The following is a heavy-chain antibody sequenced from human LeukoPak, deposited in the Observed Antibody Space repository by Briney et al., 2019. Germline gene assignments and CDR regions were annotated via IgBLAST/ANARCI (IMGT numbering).Heavy chain of an antibody. CDR2: FDPEDGET. V-gene: IGHV1-24*01. CDR1: GYTLTELS. Sequence: VASVKVSCKVSGYTLTELSMHWVRQAPGKGLEWMGGFDPEDGETIYAQKFQGRVTMTEDTSTDTAYMELSSLRSEDTAVYYCATSARGMTTIDYWGQGTLVTVSS. CDR3: ATSARGMTTIDY. J-gene: IGHJ4*02. D-gene: IGHD4-17*01.